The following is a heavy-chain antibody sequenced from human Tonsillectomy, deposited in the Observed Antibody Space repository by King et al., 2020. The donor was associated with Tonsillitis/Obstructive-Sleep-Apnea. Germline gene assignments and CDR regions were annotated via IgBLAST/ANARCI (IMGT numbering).Heavy chain of an antibody. CDR1: GFTFSSYW. J-gene: IGHJ3*01. CDR2: IKEDGSEK. Sequence: QLVQSGGGLVQPGGSLRLSCAASGFTFSSYWMSWVRQAPGKGLEWVANIKEDGSEKYYVDSVKGRFTISRDNAKNSLYLQMNSLRAEDTAVYYFARVLDYFDSSGYRAFDVWGQGTMVTVSS. D-gene: IGHD3-22*01. CDR3: ARVLDYFDSSGYRAFDV. V-gene: IGHV3-7*03.